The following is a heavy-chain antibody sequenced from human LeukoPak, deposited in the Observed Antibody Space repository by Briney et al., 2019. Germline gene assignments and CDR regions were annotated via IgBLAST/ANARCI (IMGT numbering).Heavy chain of an antibody. V-gene: IGHV1-46*01. J-gene: IGHJ6*03. CDR3: ARAYSSSWINYYYYMDV. CDR2: INPSGGST. D-gene: IGHD6-13*01. CDR1: GYTFTSYY. Sequence: ASVKVSCKASGYTFTSYYIHWVRQAPGQGLEWMGIINPSGGSTSYAQRFQGRVTMTRDMSTSTVYMELSSLRSEDTAVYYCARAYSSSWINYYYYMDVWGKGTTVTVSS.